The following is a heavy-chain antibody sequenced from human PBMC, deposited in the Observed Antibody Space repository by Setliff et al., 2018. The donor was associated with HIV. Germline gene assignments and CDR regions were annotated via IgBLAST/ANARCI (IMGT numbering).Heavy chain of an antibody. CDR2: IWYDGSDK. CDR1: GFPFSRCG. CDR3: ARAPGIAVTGRYFQH. D-gene: IGHD6-19*01. V-gene: IGHV3-33*01. Sequence: GGSLRLSCAASGFPFSRCGMHWVRQAPGKGLEWVALIWYDGSDKYYADSVKGRFTISRDNSKNILDLQMNSLRADDTAVYYCARAPGIAVTGRYFQHWGQGTLVTVSS. J-gene: IGHJ1*01.